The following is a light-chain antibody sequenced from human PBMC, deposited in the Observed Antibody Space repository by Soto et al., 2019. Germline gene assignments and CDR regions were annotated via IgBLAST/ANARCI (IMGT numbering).Light chain of an antibody. CDR1: QAINNY. Sequence: DIQMTQSPSSLSASVGSRVSITCRASQAINNYLAWYQQKPGKLPKVLIYAASTLQPGVPSRFSCSGSRTDFTLTINSLHPDDIATYYCQNYDSDPITFGQGTRLEIK. CDR2: AAS. CDR3: QNYDSDPIT. J-gene: IGKJ5*01. V-gene: IGKV1-27*01.